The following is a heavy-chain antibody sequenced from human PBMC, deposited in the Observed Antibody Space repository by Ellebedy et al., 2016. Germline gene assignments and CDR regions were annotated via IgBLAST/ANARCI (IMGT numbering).Heavy chain of an antibody. CDR1: GDSISNTSYY. D-gene: IGHD2-2*02. CDR3: ARIGYCSSTSCYMVYGDAFDI. V-gene: IGHV4-39*01. Sequence: SETLSLXCTVSGDSISNTSYYWGWIRQPPGKGLEWIGTISYRGSTFYNPSLKSRVTMSVDTSKKQVSLNLNSVTAADTAVYYCARIGYCSSTSCYMVYGDAFDIWGQGTMVTVSS. CDR2: ISYRGST. J-gene: IGHJ3*02.